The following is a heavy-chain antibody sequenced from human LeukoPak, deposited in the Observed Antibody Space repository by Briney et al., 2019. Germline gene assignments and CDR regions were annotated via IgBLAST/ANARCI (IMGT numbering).Heavy chain of an antibody. J-gene: IGHJ6*03. CDR3: ARDRYYDILTGLPYYYYYMDV. CDR1: GFTFSSYW. D-gene: IGHD3-9*01. V-gene: IGHV3-7*01. Sequence: GGSLRLSCAASGFTFSSYWMSWVRQAPGKGLEWVASIKQDGSEKYYVDSVKGRFTISRDNAKNSLYLQMNSLRAEDTAVYYCARDRYYDILTGLPYYYYYMDVWGKGTTVTVSS. CDR2: IKQDGSEK.